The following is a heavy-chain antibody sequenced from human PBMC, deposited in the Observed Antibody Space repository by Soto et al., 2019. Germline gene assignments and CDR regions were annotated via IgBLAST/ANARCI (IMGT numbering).Heavy chain of an antibody. CDR1: GVSISSGNW. Sequence: PETLSLTCAVSGVSISSGNWWTWVRQSPQRGLEYIGEIFHDGTANYYPSFERRVAISVDTSKNQFSLKLTSVTAAGTAIYFCARLVYDTRLNYMYFGFWGQGTLVTVSS. CDR2: IFHDGTA. D-gene: IGHD3-10*01. CDR3: ARLVYDTRLNYMYFGF. J-gene: IGHJ4*02. V-gene: IGHV4-4*01.